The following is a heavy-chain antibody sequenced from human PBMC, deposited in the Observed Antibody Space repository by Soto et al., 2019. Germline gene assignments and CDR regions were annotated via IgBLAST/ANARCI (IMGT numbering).Heavy chain of an antibody. CDR1: GFTFSYYE. Sequence: EVQLAESGGDLVQPGGSLRLSCVGSGFTFSYYEMNWVRQAPGKGLERVAFISHTDRLTHYPDSVRGRFTISRDNAKNSLYLHMASPRVEDTAVYSCARDTGRASADLWGQGTLVTVSS. CDR3: ARDTGRASADL. D-gene: IGHD6-13*01. J-gene: IGHJ5*02. CDR2: ISHTDRLT. V-gene: IGHV3-48*03.